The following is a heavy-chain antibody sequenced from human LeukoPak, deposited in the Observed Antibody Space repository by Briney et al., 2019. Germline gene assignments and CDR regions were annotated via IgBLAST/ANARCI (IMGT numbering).Heavy chain of an antibody. CDR2: IREDGSEK. CDR3: VRDYVWESHRQFDY. V-gene: IGHV3-7*01. CDR1: GFTFRNYW. J-gene: IGHJ4*02. Sequence: PGGSLRLSCAASGFTFRNYWMSWVRQAPGKGLEWVANIREDGSEKKYVDSVKGRFTVSRDNVKNALFMQMNSLKVEDTAVYYCVRDYVWESHRQFDYWGQGTMVTASS. D-gene: IGHD3-16*01.